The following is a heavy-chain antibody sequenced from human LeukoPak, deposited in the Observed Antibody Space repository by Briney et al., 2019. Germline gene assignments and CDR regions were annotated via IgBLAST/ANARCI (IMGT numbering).Heavy chain of an antibody. J-gene: IGHJ1*01. V-gene: IGHV1-18*01. D-gene: IGHD6-19*01. CDR2: INSYNGNT. CDR3: ARSSLGSGWYGEYFQH. Sequence: GASVKVSCKASGYTFTSFGISWVRQAPGQGLEWMGWINSYNGNTKYAQNLQGRVTMTTDTSTSTAYMELRSLRSDDTAVYYCARSSLGSGWYGEYFQHWGQGTLVTVSS. CDR1: GYTFTSFG.